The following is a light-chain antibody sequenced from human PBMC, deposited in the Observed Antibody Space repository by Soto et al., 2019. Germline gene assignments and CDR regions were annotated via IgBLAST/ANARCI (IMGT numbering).Light chain of an antibody. V-gene: IGKV1-27*01. CDR1: QGINNY. J-gene: IGKJ4*01. CDR2: AAS. CDR3: QNYNGALRA. Sequence: DIQMTQSPSSLSASVGDRVTITCRASQGINNYLAWYQQKPGKVPKVLIYAASTLQSGVPSRFSGSGSGTDFTLTIISLEPEDVANYYCQNYNGALRAFGGGTKVEIK.